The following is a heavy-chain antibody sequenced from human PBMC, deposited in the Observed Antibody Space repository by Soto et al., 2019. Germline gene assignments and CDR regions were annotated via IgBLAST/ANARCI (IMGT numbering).Heavy chain of an antibody. J-gene: IGHJ6*02. CDR1: GYTFTSYG. Sequence: ASVKLSCKASGYTFTSYGISWVRQAPGQGLEWLGWISAYDGNTNYAQILQGGVSMTTDTSTSTAYMELRSLRSDDTAVYYCARGGYYDSSGSRNYYYYGMNVWGQGTTVTVSS. V-gene: IGHV1-18*01. D-gene: IGHD3-22*01. CDR2: ISAYDGNT. CDR3: ARGGYYDSSGSRNYYYYGMNV.